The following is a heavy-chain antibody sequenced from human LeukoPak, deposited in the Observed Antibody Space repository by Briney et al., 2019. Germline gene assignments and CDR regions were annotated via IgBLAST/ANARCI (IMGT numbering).Heavy chain of an antibody. CDR1: VGSINSGGYY. CDR3: ARGQALGYSNYATYPDASDF. Sequence: SEALSLTCTVSVGSINSGGYYWSWIRQHPGKGLEWVGYIFYSGTTFYNPSLKSRVTISVDTSKNQFSLRLSSVTAAGTAVYYCARGQALGYSNYATYPDASDFWGQGTMVTVSS. D-gene: IGHD4-11*01. J-gene: IGHJ3*01. V-gene: IGHV4-31*03. CDR2: IFYSGTT.